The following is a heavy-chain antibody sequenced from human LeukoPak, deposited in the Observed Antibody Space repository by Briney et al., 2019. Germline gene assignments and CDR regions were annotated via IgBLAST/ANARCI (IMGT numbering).Heavy chain of an antibody. CDR1: GGSITSSRYY. CDR2: IYHSGNT. Sequence: PSETLSLTCTVSGGSITSSRYYWGWMRQPPGNGLQWIGGIYHSGNTYYNPSLKSRVSISVDTSKNQFSLKLSSVTAPDTAVYYCARRVYSGSYNWYFDLWGRGTLVTVSS. CDR3: ARRVYSGSYNWYFDL. D-gene: IGHD1-26*01. J-gene: IGHJ2*01. V-gene: IGHV4-39*01.